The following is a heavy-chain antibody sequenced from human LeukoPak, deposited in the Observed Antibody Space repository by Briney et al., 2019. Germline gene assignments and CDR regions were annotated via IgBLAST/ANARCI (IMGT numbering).Heavy chain of an antibody. D-gene: IGHD6-19*01. V-gene: IGHV3-72*01. CDR1: GFTFSDRF. Sequence: GGSLRLSCAASGFTFSDRFMDWVRRAPGKGLEWVERIRKRPNSYTTEYAASVQGRFAISRDDSKNSLYLQMNSLKTEDTAVYYCARVSTTVAGSDYLDYWGQGTQVTISS. CDR3: ARVSTTVAGSDYLDY. J-gene: IGHJ4*02. CDR2: IRKRPNSYTT.